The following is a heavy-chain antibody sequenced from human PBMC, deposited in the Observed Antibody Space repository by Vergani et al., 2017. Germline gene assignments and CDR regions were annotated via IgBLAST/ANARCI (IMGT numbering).Heavy chain of an antibody. J-gene: IGHJ6*02. CDR1: GGSISSHY. Sequence: QVQLQESGPGLVKPSETLSLTCTVSGGSISSHYWSWIRQPPGKGLEWIGYIYYSGSTNYNPSLKSRVTISVDTSKNQFSLKLSSVTAADTAVYYCATLCRPGDYYYYGMDVWGQGTTVTVSS. CDR3: ATLCRPGDYYYYGMDV. D-gene: IGHD1-26*01. CDR2: IYYSGST. V-gene: IGHV4-59*11.